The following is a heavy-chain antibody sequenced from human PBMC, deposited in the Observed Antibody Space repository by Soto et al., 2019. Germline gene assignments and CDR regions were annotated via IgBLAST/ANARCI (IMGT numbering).Heavy chain of an antibody. CDR1: GGSISSGGYY. V-gene: IGHV4-31*01. Sequence: QVQLQESGPGLVKPSQTLSLTCTVSGGSISSGGYYWSWIRQHPGKGLEWIGYIYYSGSTYYNPSPKSPVTISVDTSKNQFSLKLSSVTAADTAVYYCARRDSGYADYMDVWGKGTTVTVSS. J-gene: IGHJ6*03. CDR2: IYYSGST. CDR3: ARRDSGYADYMDV. D-gene: IGHD5-12*01.